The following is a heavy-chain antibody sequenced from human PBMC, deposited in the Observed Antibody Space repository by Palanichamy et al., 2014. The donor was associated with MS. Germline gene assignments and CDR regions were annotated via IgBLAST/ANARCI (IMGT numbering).Heavy chain of an antibody. D-gene: IGHD1-26*01. Sequence: QVQLVESWGGVVQPGGSLRLSCVASGFTFTNYGMHWVRQAPGKGLDWVAFIRFDGSNIYYIDSVEGRFTISRDNSKNTLNLQMNSLRPEDTAVYYCAKDRIVGGTAIDYWGQGTLVTVSS. CDR3: AKDRIVGGTAIDY. CDR2: IRFDGSNI. CDR1: GFTFTNYG. V-gene: IGHV3-30*02. J-gene: IGHJ4*02.